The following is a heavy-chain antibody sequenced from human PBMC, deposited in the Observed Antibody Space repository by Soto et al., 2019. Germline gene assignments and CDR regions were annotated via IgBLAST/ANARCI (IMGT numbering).Heavy chain of an antibody. D-gene: IGHD6-13*01. CDR3: VRVGGYSSSWRANYYEYGMDV. CDR1: GGSISSYY. CDR2: IYYMGSA. V-gene: IGHV4-59*01. J-gene: IGHJ6*02. Sequence: ETVSLSCPVSGGSISSYYWNWIRHPPGQGLEXIGYIYYMGSAHSNPSLRSRVTISVDTSKNQFSLKLRSVTAADTGVYYCVRVGGYSSSWRANYYEYGMDVWGQGTTVTVSS.